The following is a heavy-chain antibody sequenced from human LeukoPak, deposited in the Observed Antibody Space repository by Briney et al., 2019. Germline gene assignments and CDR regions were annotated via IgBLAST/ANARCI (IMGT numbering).Heavy chain of an antibody. Sequence: SGTLSLTCTVSGGSISSSNWWSWVHQPPGKGLEWIGEVYHSGATNYNPSLRSRVIISADRSSNQFSLRLNSVTAADTAVFYCARRVAVADTLEWYFDVWGRGTLVTVSS. V-gene: IGHV4-4*02. J-gene: IGHJ2*01. D-gene: IGHD6-19*01. CDR3: ARRVAVADTLEWYFDV. CDR2: VYHSGAT. CDR1: GGSISSSNW.